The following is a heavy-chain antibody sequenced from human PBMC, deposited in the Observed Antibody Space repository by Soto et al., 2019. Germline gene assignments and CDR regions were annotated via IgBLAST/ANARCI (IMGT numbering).Heavy chain of an antibody. V-gene: IGHV3-48*04. D-gene: IGHD3-10*01. CDR2: ISSSGSII. Sequence: EVQLVESGGGSVQPGGSLRLSCAASGFTFSTYSMNWVRQAPGKGLEWVSYISSSGSIIYYADSVKGRFTISRDDAKNSLYLQMNSLRAEDTAVYYCARDPRMVRGVIITGDAFDIWGQGTLVTVSS. J-gene: IGHJ3*02. CDR3: ARDPRMVRGVIITGDAFDI. CDR1: GFTFSTYS.